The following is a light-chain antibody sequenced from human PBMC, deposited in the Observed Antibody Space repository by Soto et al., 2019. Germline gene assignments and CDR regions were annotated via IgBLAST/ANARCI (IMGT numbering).Light chain of an antibody. CDR2: VVS. Sequence: QSVLTQPASVSGSPGQSITMSCTGTSSDVGGYNYVSWYQQHPGKAPKLIIYVVSNRPSGVSNRFSGSKSANTASLTISGLQAEDEADYYCSSYTTSSTWVFGGGTKLTVL. CDR3: SSYTTSSTWV. CDR1: SSDVGGYNY. V-gene: IGLV2-14*01. J-gene: IGLJ3*02.